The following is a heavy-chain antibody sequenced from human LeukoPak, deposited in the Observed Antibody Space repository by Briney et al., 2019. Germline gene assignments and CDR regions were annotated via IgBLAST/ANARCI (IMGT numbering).Heavy chain of an antibody. V-gene: IGHV5-51*01. CDR1: GFTFTSYW. Sequence: MHGESLKISCQGSGFTFTSYWIGWVRQMPGKGLEWMGIIYPGDSNTRYSPSFQGQVTMSADKSISTAYLQWSSLRAPDTAMYYCATRRAVAGKYYFDSWGQGTLVTVSS. J-gene: IGHJ4*02. CDR3: ATRRAVAGKYYFDS. CDR2: IYPGDSNT. D-gene: IGHD6-19*01.